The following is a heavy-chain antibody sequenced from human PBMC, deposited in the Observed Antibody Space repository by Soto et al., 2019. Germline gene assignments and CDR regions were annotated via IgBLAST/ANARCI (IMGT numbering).Heavy chain of an antibody. V-gene: IGHV3-23*01. J-gene: IGHJ1*01. CDR1: GFIFSIYA. CDR2: ISGGGGST. D-gene: IGHD3-3*01. Sequence: EVQLLESGGGLVQPGGSLRLSCEGSGFIFSIYAMSCARQAPGKGLEWVSGISGGGGSTNYADSVKGRFTISRDNSKNTLYLQTNNLRAEDTAVYYCAKDGAVLRFVDGGPFQCWGQCTLVTVSS. CDR3: AKDGAVLRFVDGGPFQC.